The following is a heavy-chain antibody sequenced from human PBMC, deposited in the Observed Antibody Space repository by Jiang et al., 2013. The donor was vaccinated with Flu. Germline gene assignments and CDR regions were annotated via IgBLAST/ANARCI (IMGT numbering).Heavy chain of an antibody. V-gene: IGHV3-30*18. J-gene: IGHJ4*02. CDR2: ISYDGSNK. CDR3: AKDLRYRPEKDY. CDR1: GFTFSSYG. D-gene: IGHD1-1*01. Sequence: SLRLSCAASGFTFSSYGMHWVRQAPGKGLEWVAVISYDGSNKYYADSVKGRFTISRDNSKNTLYLQMNSLRAEDTAVYYCAKDLRYRPEKDYWGQGTLVTVSS.